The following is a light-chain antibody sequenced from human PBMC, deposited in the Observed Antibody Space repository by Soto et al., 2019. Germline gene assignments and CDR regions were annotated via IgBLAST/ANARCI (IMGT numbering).Light chain of an antibody. CDR3: QRYNNAPDT. Sequence: DIQMTQSPSSLSASVGDRVTITCRASQGINSYLAWYQQKPGKVPKLLIYAASTLQSGVPSRFSGSGSETDFTLTISSLQTEDVATYYCQRYNNAPDTFGGGTRVEI. J-gene: IGKJ4*01. CDR1: QGINSY. CDR2: AAS. V-gene: IGKV1-27*01.